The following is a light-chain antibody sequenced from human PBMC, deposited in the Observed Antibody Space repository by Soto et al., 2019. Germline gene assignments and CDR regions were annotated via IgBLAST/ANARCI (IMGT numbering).Light chain of an antibody. V-gene: IGKV1-33*01. Sequence: DIQMTQSPSSPSASVGARVSITCQASQDIRTSLSWFQHKPGRAPKLLIYGASYLETGVPSRFRGSGSGTDFTFTITSLQPEDIATYYCQHYNSLPPFTFGPGTIVDIK. CDR2: GAS. J-gene: IGKJ3*01. CDR3: QHYNSLPPFT. CDR1: QDIRTS.